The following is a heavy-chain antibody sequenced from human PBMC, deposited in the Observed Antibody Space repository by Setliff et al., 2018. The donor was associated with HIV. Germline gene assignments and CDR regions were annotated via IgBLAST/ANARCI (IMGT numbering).Heavy chain of an antibody. V-gene: IGHV4-59*08. CDR2: IYNSAST. CDR3: ARHSPSDY. Sequence: SETLSLTCTVSGDSISTDYWTWIRQPPGKGLEWIGYIYNSASTSYNPSLKSRITISVDTSKNQFSLKLSSVTAADTAVYHCARHSPSDYWGQGTLVTVSS. J-gene: IGHJ4*02. CDR1: GDSISTDY.